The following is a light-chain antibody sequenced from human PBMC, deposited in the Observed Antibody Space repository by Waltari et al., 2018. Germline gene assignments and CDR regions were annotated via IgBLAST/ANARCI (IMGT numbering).Light chain of an antibody. V-gene: IGLV3-1*01. CDR3: QAWDTNNYV. CDR1: KLAAKY. CDR2: QDS. Sequence: SYELTQPPSVSVSPGQKARITRSGAKLAAKYTYWYQQKQGQSPVLVIYQDSKRPSGIPERFSGSNSGNTATLTISGTQAMDEADYYCQAWDTNNYVFGTGTEVTVL. J-gene: IGLJ1*01.